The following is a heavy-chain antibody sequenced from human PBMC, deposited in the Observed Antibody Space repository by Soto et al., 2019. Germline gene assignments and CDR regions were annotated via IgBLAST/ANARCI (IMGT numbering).Heavy chain of an antibody. D-gene: IGHD2-21*02. J-gene: IGHJ5*02. V-gene: IGHV3-74*01. CDR1: GFNFSNHW. Sequence: GGSLRLSCAASGFNFSNHWMHWVRQRPAEGLVWVSRITSDGKSKAYAESVKGRFAISRDNAKNTLYLQMNGLTAEDTAVYYCARESGDWPLNWFDPWGQGTMVTVSS. CDR2: ITSDGKSK. CDR3: ARESGDWPLNWFDP.